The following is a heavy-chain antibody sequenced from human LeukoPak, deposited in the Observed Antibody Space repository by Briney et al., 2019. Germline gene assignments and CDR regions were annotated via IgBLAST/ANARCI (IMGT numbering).Heavy chain of an antibody. CDR2: ISNDGSNT. J-gene: IGHJ4*02. CDR1: GFTLSSYG. Sequence: GGSLRLSCAASGFTLSSYGMHWVRQAPGKGLEWVAVISNDGSNTYYADSVKGRFTISRDNSKNTLYLQMNSLRAEDTAVYYCARDSGYSGYSDYWGQGTLVTVSS. CDR3: ARDSGYSGYSDY. D-gene: IGHD5-12*01. V-gene: IGHV3-30*03.